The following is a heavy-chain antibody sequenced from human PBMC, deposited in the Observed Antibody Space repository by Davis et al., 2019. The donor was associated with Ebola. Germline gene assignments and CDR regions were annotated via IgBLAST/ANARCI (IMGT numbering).Heavy chain of an antibody. Sequence: SVTVSCKASGGTSSSNAISWVRQAPGQGLEWMGGINPIFGTANYAQKFQGRVTITADESTSTAYMELSSLRSEDTAVYYCARGSRDSSGYYWGYWGQGTLVTVSS. CDR2: INPIFGTA. CDR1: GGTSSSNA. CDR3: ARGSRDSSGYYWGY. J-gene: IGHJ4*02. D-gene: IGHD3-22*01. V-gene: IGHV1-69*13.